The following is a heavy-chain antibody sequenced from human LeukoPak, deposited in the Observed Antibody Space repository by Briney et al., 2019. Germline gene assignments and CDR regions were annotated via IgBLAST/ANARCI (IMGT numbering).Heavy chain of an antibody. V-gene: IGHV4-4*02. CDR3: ARDGGAYYYDSSGSPHDY. D-gene: IGHD3-22*01. CDR2: IYHSGST. CDR1: GGSISSSNW. Sequence: SETLSLTCAVSGGSISSSNWWSWVRQPPGKGLEWIGEIYHSGSTNYNPSLKSRVTISVDKSKNQFSLKLSSVTAADTAVYYCARDGGAYYYDSSGSPHDYWGQGTLVTVSS. J-gene: IGHJ4*02.